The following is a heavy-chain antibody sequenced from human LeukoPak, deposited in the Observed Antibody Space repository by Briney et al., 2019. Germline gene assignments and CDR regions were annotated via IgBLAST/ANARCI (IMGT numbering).Heavy chain of an antibody. J-gene: IGHJ4*02. CDR3: ARTVVVTATHYFDY. Sequence: SETLSLTCTVSGGSIGSYYWSWIRQPPGKGLEWIGYIYYSGSTNYNPSLKSRVTISVDTSKNQFSLKLSSVTAADTAVYYCARTVVVTATHYFDYWGQGTLVTVSS. D-gene: IGHD2-21*02. V-gene: IGHV4-59*01. CDR2: IYYSGST. CDR1: GGSIGSYY.